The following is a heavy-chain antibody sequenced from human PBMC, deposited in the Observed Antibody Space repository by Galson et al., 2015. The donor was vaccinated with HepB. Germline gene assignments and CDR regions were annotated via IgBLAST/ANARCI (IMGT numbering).Heavy chain of an antibody. CDR1: GFTFNIYA. V-gene: IGHV3-23*01. CDR3: AKLGVDAWS. D-gene: IGHD1-26*01. Sequence: SLRLSCAASGFTFNIYAMSWVRQAPGKGLECVSTISNSYGGTSYADSVKGRFTISRDNSKNTLYLQMNSLRAEDTAIYYCAKLGVDAWSWGQGTLVTVSS. CDR2: ISNSYGGT. J-gene: IGHJ5*02.